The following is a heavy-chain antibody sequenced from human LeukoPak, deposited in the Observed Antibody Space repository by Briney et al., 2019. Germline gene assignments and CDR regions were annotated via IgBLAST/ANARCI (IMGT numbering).Heavy chain of an antibody. CDR1: GVSFSGYY. V-gene: IGHV4-34*01. J-gene: IGHJ4*02. CDR2: INHSGST. D-gene: IGHD4-17*01. Sequence: PSETLSLTCAVYGVSFSGYYWSWIRQPPGKGLEWIGEINHSGSTNYNPSLKSRVTISVDTSKNQFSLKLSSVTAADTAVYYCASSLGMTTVTTDYWGQGTLVTVSS. CDR3: ASSLGMTTVTTDY.